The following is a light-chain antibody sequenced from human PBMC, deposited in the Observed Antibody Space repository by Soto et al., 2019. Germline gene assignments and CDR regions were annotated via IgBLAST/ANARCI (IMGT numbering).Light chain of an antibody. Sequence: SYELTQPPSVSVAPGQTARIACGGNDIGSKSVHWYQQKPGQAPVMVVHDDNDRPSGIPERFSGSNSGNAATLTISRVEAGDEADYYCQVWESSSDHQVFGGGTKLTVL. CDR2: DDN. CDR1: DIGSKS. V-gene: IGLV3-21*02. CDR3: QVWESSSDHQV. J-gene: IGLJ2*01.